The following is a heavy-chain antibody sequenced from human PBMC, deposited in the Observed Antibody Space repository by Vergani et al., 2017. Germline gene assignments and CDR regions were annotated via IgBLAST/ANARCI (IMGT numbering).Heavy chain of an antibody. CDR3: TKGSRVYTGYFFDY. Sequence: EVQLLESGGGLVQPGGSLRLSCEASGFSFPGYAISWVRQAPGKGLEWVSRVSGSSATPYYADSVKGRFITSNDNSKNTLHLQMNSLRADDTAVYYCTKGSRVYTGYFFDYWGQGTLATVSS. V-gene: IGHV3-23*01. CDR1: GFSFPGYA. CDR2: VSGSSATP. J-gene: IGHJ4*02. D-gene: IGHD5-12*01.